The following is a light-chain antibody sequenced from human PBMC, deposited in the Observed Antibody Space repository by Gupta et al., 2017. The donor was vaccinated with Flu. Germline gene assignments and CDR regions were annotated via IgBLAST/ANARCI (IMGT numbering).Light chain of an antibody. Sequence: QSALPHPASVSGSPGQSITIPCTGTSSDVGGYNYVSWYQHHPGKAPKLLIYEVSNRPSGVSNRFSGSKSGNTASLTISGLQAEDETDYYCSSYTSRFWVFGGGTKLTV. CDR1: SSDVGGYNY. CDR2: EVS. V-gene: IGLV2-14*01. J-gene: IGLJ3*02. CDR3: SSYTSRFWV.